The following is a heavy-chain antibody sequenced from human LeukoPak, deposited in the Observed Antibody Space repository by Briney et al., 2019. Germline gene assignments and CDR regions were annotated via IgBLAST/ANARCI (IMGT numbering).Heavy chain of an antibody. CDR3: AGEGYGDYEGDY. CDR1: GFTFSSYG. V-gene: IGHV3-30*02. J-gene: IGHJ4*02. Sequence: GGPLRLSCAASGFTFSSYGMHWVRQAPGKGLAWVAFIRYDGSKKYYADSVKGRLTITRDNAKNSLYLQMNSLRAEDTGVYYCAGEGYGDYEGDYWGQGTLVTVSS. CDR2: IRYDGSKK. D-gene: IGHD4-17*01.